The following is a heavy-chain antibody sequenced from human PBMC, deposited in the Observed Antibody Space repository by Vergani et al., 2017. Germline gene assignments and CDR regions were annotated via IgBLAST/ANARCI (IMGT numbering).Heavy chain of an antibody. J-gene: IGHJ6*02. Sequence: EGQLVESGGDWVQRGGSLRLSCAASGFISSSYWMSWVRQAPGKGLEWVSGISGSGGSTYYAGSVKGRFTISRDSSKNTLYLQMNSLSAGDTAVYYCAKANPRNSGYDYLYYYHAMDVWGQGTTVTVSS. D-gene: IGHD5-12*01. CDR1: GFISSSYW. V-gene: IGHV3-23*04. CDR3: AKANPRNSGYDYLYYYHAMDV. CDR2: ISGSGGST.